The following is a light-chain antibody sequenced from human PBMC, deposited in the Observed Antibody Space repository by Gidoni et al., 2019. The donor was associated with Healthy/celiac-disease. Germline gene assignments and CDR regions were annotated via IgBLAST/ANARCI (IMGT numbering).Light chain of an antibody. J-gene: IGLJ1*01. CDR1: SSDVGGYNY. V-gene: IGLV2-14*03. CDR3: SSYTSSSTLCV. Sequence: QSALTQPASVSGSPGQSITISCTGTSSDVGGYNYVSWYQQHPGKAPKLMIYDVSNRPSGVSNRFSGSKSGNTASLTISGLQAEDEADYYCSSYTSSSTLCVFGTGTKVTXL. CDR2: DVS.